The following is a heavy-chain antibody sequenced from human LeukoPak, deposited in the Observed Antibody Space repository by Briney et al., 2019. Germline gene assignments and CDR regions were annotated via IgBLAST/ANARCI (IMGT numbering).Heavy chain of an antibody. CDR3: ARPLMYYYGSETYFWFDP. CDR1: GFIFSDYY. V-gene: IGHV3-11*04. Sequence: GGSLRLSCAASGFIFSDYYMSWIRQAPGKGLEWVSYISSSGSTMYYTDSVKGRFTISRDNAKNSLSLQMNSLRAEDTAVYYCARPLMYYYGSETYFWFDPWGQGTLVTVSS. J-gene: IGHJ5*02. CDR2: ISSSGSTM. D-gene: IGHD3-10*01.